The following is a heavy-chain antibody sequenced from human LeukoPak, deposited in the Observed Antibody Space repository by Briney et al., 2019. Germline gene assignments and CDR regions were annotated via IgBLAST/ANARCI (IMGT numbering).Heavy chain of an antibody. Sequence: SETLSLTCTVSGGSISSGGYYWRWIRQHPGKGLEWIGYIYYSGSTYYNPSLKSRVTISVDTSKNQFSLKLSSVTAADTAVYYCARGRILVVVAATPWFDPWGQGTLVTVSS. V-gene: IGHV4-31*03. J-gene: IGHJ5*02. CDR3: ARGRILVVVAATPWFDP. CDR2: IYYSGST. D-gene: IGHD2-15*01. CDR1: GGSISSGGYY.